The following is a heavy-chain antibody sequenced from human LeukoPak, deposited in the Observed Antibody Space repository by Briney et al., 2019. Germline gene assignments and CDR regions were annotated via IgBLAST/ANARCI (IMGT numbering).Heavy chain of an antibody. CDR1: GFTFSSYG. Sequence: GGSLRLSCAASGFTFSSYGMHWARQAPGKGLEWVAVISYDGSNKYYADSVKGRFTISRDNSKNTLYLQMNSLRAEDTAVYYCAKEWYYYDSSGPLFDYWGQGTLVTVSS. CDR3: AKEWYYYDSSGPLFDY. J-gene: IGHJ4*02. CDR2: ISYDGSNK. V-gene: IGHV3-30*18. D-gene: IGHD3-22*01.